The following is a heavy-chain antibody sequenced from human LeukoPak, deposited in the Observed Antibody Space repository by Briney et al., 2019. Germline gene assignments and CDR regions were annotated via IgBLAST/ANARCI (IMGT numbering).Heavy chain of an antibody. V-gene: IGHV1-18*01. D-gene: IGHD2-21*02. Sequence: GASVKVSCKASGYTFTSYGISWVRQAPGQGLEWMGWISAYNGNTNYAQKLQGRVTMTTDTSTSTAYMELRSLRSDDTAVYYCARMTRRHCGGDCYSEVYFQHWGQGTLVTVSS. CDR1: GYTFTSYG. J-gene: IGHJ1*01. CDR2: ISAYNGNT. CDR3: ARMTRRHCGGDCYSEVYFQH.